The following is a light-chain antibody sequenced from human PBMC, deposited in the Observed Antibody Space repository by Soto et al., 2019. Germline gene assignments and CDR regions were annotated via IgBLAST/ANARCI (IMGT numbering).Light chain of an antibody. Sequence: EIVLTQSPATLSLSPGERATLSCRASQGVSSYLAWYQQKPGQAPRLLIYDASNRATVIPARFSGSGPGTDFTLTISSLEPEDFAVYYCQQRSNWHRITFGQGTRLEIK. CDR2: DAS. V-gene: IGKV3D-11*01. CDR3: QQRSNWHRIT. CDR1: QGVSSY. J-gene: IGKJ5*01.